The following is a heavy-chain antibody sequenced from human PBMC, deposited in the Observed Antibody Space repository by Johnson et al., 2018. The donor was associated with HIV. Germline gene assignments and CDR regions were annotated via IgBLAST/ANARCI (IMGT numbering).Heavy chain of an antibody. CDR1: GFTFGDYG. V-gene: IGHV3-20*04. J-gene: IGHJ3*01. Sequence: VQLVESGGGVVRPGGSLRLSCAASGFTFGDYGMSWVRQPPGKGLEWVSGINWNGGSTGYADSVKGRFTISRDNAKNSLYLQMNSLRAEDTAFYYCARVVAFEVRGLYYYDSSASNDAFDVWGQGTMVTVSS. D-gene: IGHD3-22*01. CDR2: INWNGGST. CDR3: ARVVAFEVRGLYYYDSSASNDAFDV.